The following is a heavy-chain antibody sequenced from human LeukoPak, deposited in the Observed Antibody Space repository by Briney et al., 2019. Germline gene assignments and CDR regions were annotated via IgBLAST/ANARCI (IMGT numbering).Heavy chain of an antibody. CDR3: ARVGFGYYYMDV. CDR1: GFSLSTFW. Sequence: PGGSLRLSCAASGFSLSTFWMHWVRQAPGKGLVWVSRIDYDGSTTTYADSVKGRFTISRDNAKNTLYLQMNSLRAEDTAVYYCARVGFGYYYMDVWGKGTTVTVSS. D-gene: IGHD2-15*01. V-gene: IGHV3-74*01. CDR2: IDYDGSTT. J-gene: IGHJ6*03.